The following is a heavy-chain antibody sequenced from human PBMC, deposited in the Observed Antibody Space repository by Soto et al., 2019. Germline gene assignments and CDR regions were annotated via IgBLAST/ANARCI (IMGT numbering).Heavy chain of an antibody. V-gene: IGHV4-31*03. J-gene: IGHJ5*02. CDR3: AQSSGQQLVLKREGPPNGFDP. CDR1: GGSISSGGYY. Sequence: SETLSLTCTVSGGSISSGGYYWSWIRQHPGKGLEWIGYIYYSGSTYYTPSLKSRVTISVDTSKNQFSLKLSSVTAADTAVYYCAQSSGQQLVLKREGPPNGFDPWGQGTLVTVSS. D-gene: IGHD6-13*01. CDR2: IYYSGST.